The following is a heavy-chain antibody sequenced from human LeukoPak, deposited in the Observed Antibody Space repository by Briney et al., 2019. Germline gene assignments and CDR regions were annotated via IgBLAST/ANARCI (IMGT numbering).Heavy chain of an antibody. CDR1: GYTFTNYG. J-gene: IGHJ1*01. V-gene: IGHV1-18*01. D-gene: IGHD3-16*02. CDR3: ARGLLTFGGVIGGPQALEYFQH. CDR2: SSAYNGRT. Sequence: ASVKVSCKASGYTFTNYGISWVRQAPGQGLEWMGWSSAYNGRTNYAQKFQGRVTMTTDTSTSTAYMEPRSLTSDDTAMYYCARGLLTFGGVIGGPQALEYFQHWGQGTLVTVSS.